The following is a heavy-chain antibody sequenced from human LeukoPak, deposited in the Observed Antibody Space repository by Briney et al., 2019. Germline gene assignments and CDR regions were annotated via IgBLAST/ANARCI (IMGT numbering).Heavy chain of an antibody. CDR2: ISYDGSNK. J-gene: IGHJ4*02. D-gene: IGHD6-13*01. Sequence: TGGSLRLSCAASGFTFSSYGMHWVRQAPGKGLEWVAVISYDGSNKYYADSVEGRFTISRDNSKNTLYLQMNSLRAEDTAVYYCVAAAGDFDYWGQGTLVTVSS. V-gene: IGHV3-30*03. CDR3: VAAAGDFDY. CDR1: GFTFSSYG.